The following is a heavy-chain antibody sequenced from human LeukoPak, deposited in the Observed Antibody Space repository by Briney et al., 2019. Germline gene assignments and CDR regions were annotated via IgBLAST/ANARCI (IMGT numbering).Heavy chain of an antibody. CDR2: IIPIFGTA. D-gene: IGHD1-26*01. CDR1: GGTFSGYA. J-gene: IGHJ4*02. Sequence: SVKVSCKASGGTFSGYAISWVRQAPGQGLEWMGGIIPIFGTANYAQKFQGRVTITADESTSTAYMELSSLRSEDTAVYYCARGSPRWELPTHFDYWGQGTLVTVSS. CDR3: ARGSPRWELPTHFDY. V-gene: IGHV1-69*13.